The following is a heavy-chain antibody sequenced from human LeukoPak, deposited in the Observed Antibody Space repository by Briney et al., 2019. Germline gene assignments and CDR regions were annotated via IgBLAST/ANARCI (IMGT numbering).Heavy chain of an antibody. Sequence: KTGGSLRLSCAASGFTFSNAWXSXXXXXXXXXXXXXXXIKSKTDGGTTDYAAPVKGRFTISRDDSKNTLYLQMNSLKTEDTAVYYCTNDYGDRSFDYWGQGTLVTVSS. D-gene: IGHD4-17*01. CDR1: GFTFSNAW. J-gene: IGHJ4*02. CDR3: TNDYGDRSFDY. CDR2: IKSKTDGGTT. V-gene: IGHV3-15*01.